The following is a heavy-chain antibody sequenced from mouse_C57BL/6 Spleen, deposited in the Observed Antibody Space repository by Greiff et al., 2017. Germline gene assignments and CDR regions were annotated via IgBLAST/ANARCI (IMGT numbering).Heavy chain of an antibody. V-gene: IGHV1-76*01. Sequence: QVQLQESGAELVRPGASVKLSCKASGYTFTDYYINWVKQRPGQGLEWIARIYPGSGNTYYNEKFKGKATLTAEKSSSTAYMQLSSLTSEDSAVYFGARATVVTTGDYWGQGTTLTVSS. J-gene: IGHJ2*01. CDR3: ARATVVTTGDY. CDR2: IYPGSGNT. D-gene: IGHD2-2*01. CDR1: GYTFTDYY.